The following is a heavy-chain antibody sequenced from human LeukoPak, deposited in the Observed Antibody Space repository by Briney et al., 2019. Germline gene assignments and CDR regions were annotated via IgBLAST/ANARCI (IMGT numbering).Heavy chain of an antibody. V-gene: IGHV3-21*01. D-gene: IGHD5-12*01. Sequence: GGSLRLSCAPSGFTFSSYSMNWVRQAPGKGLEWVSSISSTSTYIYYADSVKGRFTISRDNAKNSLYLQMNSLRAEDTAVYYCARMGDSGHEDYSAEYFQHWGQGTLVSVSS. CDR2: ISSTSTYI. CDR1: GFTFSSYS. CDR3: ARMGDSGHEDYSAEYFQH. J-gene: IGHJ1*01.